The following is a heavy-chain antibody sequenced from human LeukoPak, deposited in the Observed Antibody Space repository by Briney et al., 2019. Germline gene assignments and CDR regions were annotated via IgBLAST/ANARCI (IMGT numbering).Heavy chain of an antibody. Sequence: PGGSLRLSCAASGVNSRTYGIHWVRQAPGKGLEWGAFIRYDGSSKYYADSVRGRFTISRDSSRNTVYLQMNSLRAEDTAVYYCVKERGDHFEAFDIWGLGTMVTVSS. CDR3: VKERGDHFEAFDI. V-gene: IGHV3-30*02. CDR2: IRYDGSSK. D-gene: IGHD3-10*01. J-gene: IGHJ3*02. CDR1: GVNSRTYG.